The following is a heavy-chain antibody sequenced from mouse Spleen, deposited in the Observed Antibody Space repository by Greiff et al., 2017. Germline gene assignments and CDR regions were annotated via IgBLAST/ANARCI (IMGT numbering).Heavy chain of an antibody. V-gene: IGHV1-66*01. CDR3: ARDYGYGGWYFDV. J-gene: IGHJ1*01. CDR2: IYPGSGNT. Sequence: QVQLQQSGPELVKPGASVKISCKASGYSFTSYYIHWVKQRPGQGLEWIGWIYPGSGNTKYNEKFKGKATLTADTSSSTAYMQLSSLTSEDSAVYYCARDYGYGGWYFDVWGAGTTVTVFS. D-gene: IGHD1-2*01. CDR1: GYSFTSYY.